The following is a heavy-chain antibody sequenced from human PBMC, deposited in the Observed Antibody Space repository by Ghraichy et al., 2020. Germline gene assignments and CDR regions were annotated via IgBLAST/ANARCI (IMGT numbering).Heavy chain of an antibody. J-gene: IGHJ3*02. CDR1: GGSITDDY. CDR2: IYISGST. Sequence: SQTLSLTCTVSGGSITDDYWTWIRQPPGKGLEWVGRIYISGSTIYNPSLKGRVTMSVDTSKNHFSLNLSSVTAADTAVYFCARAPYILTGQDAFDIWGQGTMVTVSS. D-gene: IGHD3-9*01. CDR3: ARAPYILTGQDAFDI. V-gene: IGHV4-4*07.